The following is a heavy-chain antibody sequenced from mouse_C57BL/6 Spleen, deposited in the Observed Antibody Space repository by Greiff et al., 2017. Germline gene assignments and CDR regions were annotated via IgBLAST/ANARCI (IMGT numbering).Heavy chain of an antibody. V-gene: IGHV1-72*01. CDR2: IDPNSGGT. Sequence: VQLQQPGAELVKPGASVKLSCKASGYTFTSYWMHWVKQRPGRGLEWIGMIDPNSGGTKYNEKFKSKATLTVDKPSSTAYMQLSSLTSEDSAVYYCAREGIYDGYYVLDYWGQGTTLTVSS. CDR3: AREGIYDGYYVLDY. CDR1: GYTFTSYW. J-gene: IGHJ2*01. D-gene: IGHD2-3*01.